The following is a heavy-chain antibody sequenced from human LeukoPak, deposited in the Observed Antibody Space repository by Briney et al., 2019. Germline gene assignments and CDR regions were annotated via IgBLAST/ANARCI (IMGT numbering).Heavy chain of an antibody. Sequence: PGGSLRLSCAVSGFTFTSYDMHWVRQAPGKGLEWVALIWYDGSNTYYADSVRGRFTISRDNSKNTLYLQINSLRAEDTAVYYCAGDRKSGNFLGEFDHWGQGTLVTVSS. V-gene: IGHV3-33*01. CDR3: AGDRKSGNFLGEFDH. CDR2: IWYDGSNT. D-gene: IGHD1-26*01. J-gene: IGHJ5*02. CDR1: GFTFTSYD.